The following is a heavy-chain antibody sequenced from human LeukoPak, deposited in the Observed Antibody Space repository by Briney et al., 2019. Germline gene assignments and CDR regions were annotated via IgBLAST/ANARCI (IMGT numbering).Heavy chain of an antibody. CDR1: GGSIISYY. V-gene: IGHV4-4*07. Sequence: PSDTLSLTCTVSGGSIISYYWSWIRQPAGKGLELIGRIYPSGSTNYNPSLKSRVTMSVDTSKNQFSLKLSSVTAADTAGYYCARAPTGTGGWNWFDPWGQGTLVTVSS. D-gene: IGHD1-1*01. CDR3: ARAPTGTGGWNWFDP. J-gene: IGHJ5*02. CDR2: IYPSGST.